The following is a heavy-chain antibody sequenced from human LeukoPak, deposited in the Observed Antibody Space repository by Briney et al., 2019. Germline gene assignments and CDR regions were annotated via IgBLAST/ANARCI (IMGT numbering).Heavy chain of an antibody. Sequence: SETLSLTCTVSGGSIRSTNYYWSWIRQDPAKGLEWIGYIYHSGSTYYNPSLKSRVTISVDTSKNQFSLKLSSVTAADTAVYYCARAYYYDSSGFLDVWGQGTTVTVSS. CDR2: IYHSGST. V-gene: IGHV4-31*03. J-gene: IGHJ6*02. CDR3: ARAYYYDSSGFLDV. D-gene: IGHD3-22*01. CDR1: GGSIRSTNYY.